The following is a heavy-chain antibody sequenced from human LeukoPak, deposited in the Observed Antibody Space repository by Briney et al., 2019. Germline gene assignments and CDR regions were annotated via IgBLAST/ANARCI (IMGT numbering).Heavy chain of an antibody. Sequence: RWASVKVSCKASGGTFSSYAISWVRQAPGQGLEWMGGIIPIFGTANYAQKFQGRVTITTDESTSTAYMELSSLRSEDTAVYYCARGRGYSYGPTRYYYYYMDVWGKGTTVTVSS. D-gene: IGHD5-18*01. CDR3: ARGRGYSYGPTRYYYYYMDV. CDR1: GGTFSSYA. V-gene: IGHV1-69*05. CDR2: IIPIFGTA. J-gene: IGHJ6*03.